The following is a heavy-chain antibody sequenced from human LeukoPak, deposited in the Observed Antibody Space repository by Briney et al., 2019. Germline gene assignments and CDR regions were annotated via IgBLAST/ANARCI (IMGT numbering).Heavy chain of an antibody. Sequence: GASVKVSCKASGYTXTGYYMHWVRQAPGQGLEWMGWINPNSGATDYAQKFQGRVTMTRDTSISTAYMELISLRSDDTAVYYCARGVAVAGMGVWGQGTTVTVSS. CDR1: GYTXTGYY. CDR3: ARGVAVAGMGV. V-gene: IGHV1-2*02. D-gene: IGHD6-19*01. J-gene: IGHJ6*02. CDR2: INPNSGAT.